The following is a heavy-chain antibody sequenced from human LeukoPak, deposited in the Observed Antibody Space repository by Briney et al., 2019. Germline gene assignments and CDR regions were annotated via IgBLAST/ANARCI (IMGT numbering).Heavy chain of an antibody. J-gene: IGHJ6*02. D-gene: IGHD3-3*01. CDR3: ASWPDFWSGHYGMDV. Sequence: GGSLRLSCAASGFTVSLYYMTWVRQAQGKGLEGVSVIYSGGPTYYADSVKGRFTISRDNAKNSLYLQMNSLRDEDTAVYYCASWPDFWSGHYGMDVWGQGTTVTVSS. CDR2: IYSGGPT. V-gene: IGHV3-53*01. CDR1: GFTVSLYY.